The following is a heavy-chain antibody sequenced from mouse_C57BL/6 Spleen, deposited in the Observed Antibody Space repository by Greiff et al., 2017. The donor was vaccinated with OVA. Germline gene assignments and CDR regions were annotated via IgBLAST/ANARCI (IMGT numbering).Heavy chain of an antibody. CDR3: ARDRDGLLKEDWYFDV. Sequence: EVKLLESGPGLVKPSQSLSLTCSVTGYSITSGYYWNWIRQFPGNKLEWMGYISYDGSNNYNPSLKNRISITRDTSKNQFFLKLNSVTTEDTATYYCARDRDGLLKEDWYFDVWGTGTTVTVSS. V-gene: IGHV3-6*01. D-gene: IGHD2-3*01. CDR1: GYSITSGYY. J-gene: IGHJ1*03. CDR2: ISYDGSN.